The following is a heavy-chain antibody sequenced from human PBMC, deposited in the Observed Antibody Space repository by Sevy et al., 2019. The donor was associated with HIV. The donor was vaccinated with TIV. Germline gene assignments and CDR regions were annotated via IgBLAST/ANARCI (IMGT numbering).Heavy chain of an antibody. CDR2: ISFDGRNE. V-gene: IGHV3-30-3*02. CDR1: GFTFGDHA. Sequence: GGSLRLSCAASGFTFGDHAIHWVRQAPGKGLEWVAIISFDGRNEKYAASVKGRFTISRDNSKNTVYLEMTSLRAEDTAVYFCAKKGYSSGIFYYFDYWGQGTLVTVSS. J-gene: IGHJ4*02. D-gene: IGHD5-18*01. CDR3: AKKGYSSGIFYYFDY.